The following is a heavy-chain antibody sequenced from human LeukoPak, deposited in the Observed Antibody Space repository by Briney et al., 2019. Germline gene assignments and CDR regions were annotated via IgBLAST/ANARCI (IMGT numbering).Heavy chain of an antibody. Sequence: SVKVSCKSPGGTFSSYAISWVRQAPGQGLEWMGRIIPILGIANYAQKFQGRVTITADKSTSTAYMELSSLRSEDTAVYYCAPSGATVDSWGQGTLVTVSS. CDR2: IIPILGIA. CDR3: APSGATVDS. CDR1: GGTFSSYA. J-gene: IGHJ5*01. V-gene: IGHV1-69*04. D-gene: IGHD6-25*01.